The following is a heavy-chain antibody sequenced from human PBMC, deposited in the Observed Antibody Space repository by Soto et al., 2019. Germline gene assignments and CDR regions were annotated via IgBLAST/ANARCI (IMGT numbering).Heavy chain of an antibody. D-gene: IGHD3-10*01. CDR3: ARVPGS. V-gene: IGHV4-30-2*01. CDR2: IYHSGST. CDR1: GDSISSGGYS. Sequence: QLQLQESSSGLVKPSQTLSLTCAVSGDSISSGGYSWSWIRQPPGKGLEWIGYIYHSGSTYYNPSLKSRVTISVDRSKNQLSLKLSSVTAADTAVYYCARVPGSWGQGTLVTVSS. J-gene: IGHJ5*02.